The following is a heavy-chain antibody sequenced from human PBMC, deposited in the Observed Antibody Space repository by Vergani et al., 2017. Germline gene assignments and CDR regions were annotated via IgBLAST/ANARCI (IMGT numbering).Heavy chain of an antibody. V-gene: IGHV4-34*01. CDR1: GGSFSGYY. Sequence: QVQLQQWGAGLLKPSETLSLTCAVYGGSFSGYYWSWIRQPPGKGLEWIGEINHSGSTNYNPSLKSRVTISVDTSKNQFSLKLSSGTAADTAVYYCARRGRGQSYFDYWGQGTLVTVSS. CDR2: INHSGST. J-gene: IGHJ4*02. D-gene: IGHD3-10*01. CDR3: ARRGRGQSYFDY.